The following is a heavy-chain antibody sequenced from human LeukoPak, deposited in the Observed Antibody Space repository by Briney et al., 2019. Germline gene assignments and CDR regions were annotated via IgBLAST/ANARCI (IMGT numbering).Heavy chain of an antibody. CDR2: ISWNSGST. CDR1: GFSFDDYA. Sequence: GRSLRLSCAASGFSFDDYAMHWVRQAPGKGLEWVSGISWNSGSTGYADSVKGRFTISRDNAKNSLYLQMNSLRAEDTALYYCAKDIRSSYPSGSLDSWGQGTLVTVSS. D-gene: IGHD3-10*01. V-gene: IGHV3-9*01. CDR3: AKDIRSSYPSGSLDS. J-gene: IGHJ4*02.